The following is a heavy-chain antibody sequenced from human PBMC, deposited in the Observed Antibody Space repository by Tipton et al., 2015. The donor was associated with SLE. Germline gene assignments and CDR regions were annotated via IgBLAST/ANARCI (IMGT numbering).Heavy chain of an antibody. D-gene: IGHD5/OR15-5a*01. J-gene: IGHJ6*03. V-gene: IGHV3-49*04. CDR2: IRSETYGGTT. Sequence: SLRLSCAASGFTFSSYSMNWVRQAPGKGLEWVGFIRSETYGGTTQYAASAKDRFTISRDDSKSIAYLQLDSLKTEDTGVYYCARPPSVYYYMNVWGKGTTVTVSS. CDR3: ARPPSVYYYMNV. CDR1: GFTFSSYS.